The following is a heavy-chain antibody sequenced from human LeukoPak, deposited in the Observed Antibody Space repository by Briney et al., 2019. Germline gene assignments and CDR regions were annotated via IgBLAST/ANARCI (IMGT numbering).Heavy chain of an antibody. CDR2: INPNSGGT. J-gene: IGHJ3*02. CDR3: ARDSGAFLHYYDSSGYYSDAFDI. Sequence: ASVKVSCKVSGYTLTELSMHWVRQAPGQGLEWMGWINPNSGGTNYAQKFQGRVTMTRDTSISTAYMELSRLRSDDTAVYYCARDSGAFLHYYDSSGYYSDAFDIWGQGTMVTVSS. V-gene: IGHV1-2*02. CDR1: GYTLTELS. D-gene: IGHD3-22*01.